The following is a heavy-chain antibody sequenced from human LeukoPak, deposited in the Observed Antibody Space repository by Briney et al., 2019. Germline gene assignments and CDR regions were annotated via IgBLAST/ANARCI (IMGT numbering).Heavy chain of an antibody. Sequence: ASVKVSCKASGYTFTSYGSSGVRQATGQGVDWMGWMNAYNGNTNYAQKLQGRVTMTTDTSTSTAYMELRSLRSDDTAVYYCARDPVWRSFKTLDYWGQGTLVTVSS. CDR2: MNAYNGNT. CDR3: ARDPVWRSFKTLDY. D-gene: IGHD3-16*01. J-gene: IGHJ4*02. V-gene: IGHV1-18*01. CDR1: GYTFTSYG.